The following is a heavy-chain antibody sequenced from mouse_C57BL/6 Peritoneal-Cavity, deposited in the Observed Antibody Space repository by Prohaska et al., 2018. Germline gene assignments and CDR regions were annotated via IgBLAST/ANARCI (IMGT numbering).Heavy chain of an antibody. CDR1: GYTFTTYG. CDR2: INTYSGVP. CDR3: ARGFITTVVRFDY. Sequence: QIQLVQSGPELQKPGETVKISCKASGYTFTTYGMSWVKQAPGKGLKWMGWINTYSGVPTYVDDFKGRFALSLETSASTAYLQINNLKNEETGTYCCARGFITTVVRFDYWGQGTTLTVSS. J-gene: IGHJ2*01. V-gene: IGHV9-3*01. D-gene: IGHD1-1*01.